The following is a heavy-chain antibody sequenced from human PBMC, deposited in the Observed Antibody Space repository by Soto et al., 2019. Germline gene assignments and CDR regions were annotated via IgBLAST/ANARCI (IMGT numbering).Heavy chain of an antibody. J-gene: IGHJ3*02. CDR1: GWSFSTYY. CDR2: INHRGSN. CDR3: ARGGSSDWQVAFDI. V-gene: IGHV4-34*01. Sequence: QLQQWGAGPLKSSETLSLTCVVSGWSFSTYYYNWLRQSPGKGLELLGEINHRGSNNYSPSLNSRVTMSLDTSKNQVSLNLTSVTAADTAVYYCARGGSSDWQVAFDIWGQGTMVTGSS. D-gene: IGHD6-25*01.